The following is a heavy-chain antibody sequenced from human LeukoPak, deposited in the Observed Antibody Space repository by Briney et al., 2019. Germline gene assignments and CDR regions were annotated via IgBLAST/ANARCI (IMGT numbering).Heavy chain of an antibody. Sequence: PGGSLRLSCSASGFTFSSYAMHWVRQAPGKGLEYVSAISSNGGSTYYADSVKGRFTISRDNSKNMLYLQMSSLRAEDTAVYYCVKDFPRYCSSTSCYGYFDYWGQGTLVTVSS. J-gene: IGHJ4*02. CDR2: ISSNGGST. CDR1: GFTFSSYA. V-gene: IGHV3-64D*06. D-gene: IGHD2-2*01. CDR3: VKDFPRYCSSTSCYGYFDY.